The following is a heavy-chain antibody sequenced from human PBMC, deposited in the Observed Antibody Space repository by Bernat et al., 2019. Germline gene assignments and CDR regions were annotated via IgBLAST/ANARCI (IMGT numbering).Heavy chain of an antibody. CDR1: GFTFSSYA. J-gene: IGHJ3*02. V-gene: IGHV3-23*01. CDR3: AKDNSLAEVVTAIIASAFDI. Sequence: EVQLLESGGGLVQPGGSLRLSCAASGFTFSSYAMSWVRQAPGKGLEWVSAISGSGGSTYYADSVKGRFTISRDNSKNTLYLQMNSLRAEDTAVYYCAKDNSLAEVVTAIIASAFDIWGQGTMVTVSS. CDR2: ISGSGGST. D-gene: IGHD2-21*02.